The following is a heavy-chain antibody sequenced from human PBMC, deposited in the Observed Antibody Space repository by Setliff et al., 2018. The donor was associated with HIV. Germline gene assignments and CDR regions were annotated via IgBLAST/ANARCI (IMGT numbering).Heavy chain of an antibody. CDR2: FDPEDGET. CDR1: GYPLTDFS. D-gene: IGHD3-10*01. Sequence: ASVKVSCKVSGYPLTDFSIHWVRQAPGKGLEWMGGFDPEDGETIYAQKFQGRVTMTEDTSTNTVYMELSSLRSEDTALYYCATFRRGSGRYYYYMDVWGKGTTVTVSS. V-gene: IGHV1-24*01. CDR3: ATFRRGSGRYYYYMDV. J-gene: IGHJ6*03.